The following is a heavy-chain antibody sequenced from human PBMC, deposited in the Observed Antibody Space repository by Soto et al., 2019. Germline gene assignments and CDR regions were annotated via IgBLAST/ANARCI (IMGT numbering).Heavy chain of an antibody. CDR3: AKYRRRYGEKLYFDY. CDR2: ISGSGGST. V-gene: IGHV3-23*01. Sequence: GGSLRLSCAASGFTFSSYAMSWVRQAPGKGLEWVSAISGSGGSTYYADSVKGRFTISRDNSKNTLYLQMNSLRAEDTAVYYCAKYRRRYGEKLYFDYWGQGTLVTVSS. D-gene: IGHD4-17*01. CDR1: GFTFSSYA. J-gene: IGHJ4*02.